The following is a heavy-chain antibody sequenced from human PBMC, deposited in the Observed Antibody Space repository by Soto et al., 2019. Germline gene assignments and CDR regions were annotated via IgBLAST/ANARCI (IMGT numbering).Heavy chain of an antibody. D-gene: IGHD6-19*01. J-gene: IGHJ4*02. CDR2: TSHRGTT. V-gene: IGHV4-4*02. CDR1: GGSITSNDW. CDR3: ARDGHSSGWS. Sequence: QVQLQESGPALVKPSGTLSLTCAVSGGSITSNDWWSWVRQPPGKGLEWIGETSHRGTTTYNPSLKSRVTMSVDKSKNHFALELNSVTAADTAVYYCARDGHSSGWSWGQVTLVTVSS.